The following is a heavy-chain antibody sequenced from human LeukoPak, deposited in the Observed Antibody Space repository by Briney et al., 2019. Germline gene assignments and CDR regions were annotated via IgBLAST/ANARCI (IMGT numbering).Heavy chain of an antibody. J-gene: IGHJ4*02. CDR3: ARVVGAAAPPDF. CDR1: GGSVSSGSYY. Sequence: SETLSLTCTVSGGSVSSGSYYWGWIRQPPGKGLEWIGNIYYSGSTYYNPSLKSRVTISVETSKNQFSLKLSSVTAADTAVYYCARVVGAAAPPDFWGQGTLVTVSS. V-gene: IGHV4-39*07. D-gene: IGHD6-13*01. CDR2: IYYSGST.